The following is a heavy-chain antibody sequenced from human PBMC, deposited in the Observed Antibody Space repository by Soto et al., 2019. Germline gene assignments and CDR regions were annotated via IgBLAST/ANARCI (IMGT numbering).Heavy chain of an antibody. Sequence: QVQLEQSGAEVKKPGSSVKISCKASGGTLSDHGVSWLRQAPGQGLEWVGGTIPVFNTAKYAPKFQGRVTIAEDKSTNLAYMELGSLRSDDTAFYSCARGVYGSGNYYTGPSAFDIWGQGTLVIVSS. V-gene: IGHV1-69*06. J-gene: IGHJ3*02. CDR3: ARGVYGSGNYYTGPSAFDI. CDR1: GGTLSDHG. D-gene: IGHD3-10*01. CDR2: TIPVFNTA.